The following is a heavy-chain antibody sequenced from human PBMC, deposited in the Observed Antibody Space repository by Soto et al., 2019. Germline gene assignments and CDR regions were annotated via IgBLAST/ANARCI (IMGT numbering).Heavy chain of an antibody. D-gene: IGHD6-19*01. J-gene: IGHJ3*01. CDR1: GFSFSNYA. CDR3: VREASGWYSRGSFDF. V-gene: IGHV3-23*01. Sequence: GGSLRLSCAASGFSFSNYAMNWVRQAPGKGLEWVPVISGIGGSASYADSVQGRFTISRDNSNNTLYLQMNSLRAEDTAIYSCVREASGWYSRGSFDFWGRGTMVTVSS. CDR2: ISGIGGSA.